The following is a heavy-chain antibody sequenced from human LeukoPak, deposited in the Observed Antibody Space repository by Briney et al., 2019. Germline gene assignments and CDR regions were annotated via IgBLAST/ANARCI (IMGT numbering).Heavy chain of an antibody. D-gene: IGHD3-10*01. CDR2: ISGSGGST. Sequence: PVGSLRLSCAASGFTFSSYAMSWVRQAPGKGLEWVSAISGSGGSTYYADSVKGRFTISRDNSKNTLYLQMNSLRAEDTAVYYCVSYYYGSGSYHYYYYYGMDVWGKGTTVTVSS. V-gene: IGHV3-23*01. CDR3: VSYYYGSGSYHYYYYYGMDV. CDR1: GFTFSSYA. J-gene: IGHJ6*04.